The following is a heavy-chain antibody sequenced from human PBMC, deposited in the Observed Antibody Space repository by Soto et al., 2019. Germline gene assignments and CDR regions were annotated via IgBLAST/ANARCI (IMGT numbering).Heavy chain of an antibody. V-gene: IGHV1-2*04. J-gene: IGHJ3*02. CDR3: ARERGYSSSWSYDAFDI. CDR1: GYTFTGYY. D-gene: IGHD6-13*01. CDR2: INPNSGGT. Sequence: ASVKVSCKASGYTFTGYYMHWVRQAPGQGLEWMGWINPNSGGTNYAQKFQGWVTMTRDTSISTAYMELSRLRSDDTAVYYCARERGYSSSWSYDAFDIWGQGTMVTVS.